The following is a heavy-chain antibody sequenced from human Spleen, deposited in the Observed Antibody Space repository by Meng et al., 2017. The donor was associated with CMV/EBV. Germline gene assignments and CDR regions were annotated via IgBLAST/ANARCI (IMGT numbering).Heavy chain of an antibody. D-gene: IGHD5-18*01. CDR1: GGSISSSSYY. V-gene: IGHV4-39*01. CDR3: ARRDTADDTFDI. CDR2: IYYSGST. Sequence: SETLSLTCTVSGGSISSSSYYWGWIRQPPGKGLEWIGDIYYSGSTYYNPSLKSRVTISVDTPKNQFSLKLTSVTAADTAVYYCARRDTADDTFDIWGQGTMVTVSS. J-gene: IGHJ3*02.